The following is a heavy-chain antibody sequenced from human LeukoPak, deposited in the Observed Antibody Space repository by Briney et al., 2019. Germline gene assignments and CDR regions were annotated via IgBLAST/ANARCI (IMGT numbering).Heavy chain of an antibody. CDR3: ATSRSGSYWLSPLYYFDY. D-gene: IGHD1-26*01. J-gene: IGHJ4*02. V-gene: IGHV1-8*03. CDR2: MNPNSGNT. CDR1: GYTFTSYD. Sequence: GASVKVSCKASGYTFTSYDINWVRQATGQGLEWMGWMNPNSGNTGYAQKFQGRVTITRNTSISTAYMELSSLRSEDTAVYYCATSRSGSYWLSPLYYFDYWGQGTLVTVSS.